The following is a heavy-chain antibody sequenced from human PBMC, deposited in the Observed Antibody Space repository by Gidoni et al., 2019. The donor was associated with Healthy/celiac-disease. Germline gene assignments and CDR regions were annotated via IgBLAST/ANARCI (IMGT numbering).Heavy chain of an antibody. CDR1: GGTFSSYA. D-gene: IGHD3-3*01. CDR2: IIPIFGTA. V-gene: IGHV1-69*01. CDR3: ARVIGCYDFWSGYGMDV. Sequence: QVQLVQSGAEVKKPGSSVQVSCKASGGTFSSYAISWVRQAPGQGLEWMGGIIPIFGTANYAQKFQGRVTITADESTSTAYMELSSLRSEDTAVYYCARVIGCYDFWSGYGMDVWGQGTTVTVSS. J-gene: IGHJ6*02.